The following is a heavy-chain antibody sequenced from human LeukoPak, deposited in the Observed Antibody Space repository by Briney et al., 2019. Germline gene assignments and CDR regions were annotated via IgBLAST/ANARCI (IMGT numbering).Heavy chain of an antibody. D-gene: IGHD1-26*01. CDR3: ATVRVGATLLFDY. Sequence: GGSLRLSCAASGFTFSSYWMSWVRQAPGKGLEWVANIKQDGSEKYYVDSVKGRFTISRDNAKNSLYLQMNSLRAEDTAVYYCATVRVGATLLFDYWGQGTLVTVSS. J-gene: IGHJ4*02. CDR2: IKQDGSEK. CDR1: GFTFSSYW. V-gene: IGHV3-7*01.